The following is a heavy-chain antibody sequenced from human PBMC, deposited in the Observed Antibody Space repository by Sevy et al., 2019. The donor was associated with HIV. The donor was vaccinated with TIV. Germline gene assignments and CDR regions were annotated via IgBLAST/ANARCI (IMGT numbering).Heavy chain of an antibody. CDR2: INAGNGNT. CDR1: GYTFTSYA. J-gene: IGHJ6*02. D-gene: IGHD4-17*01. Sequence: ASVKVSCKASGYTFTSYAMHWVRQAPGQRLEWMGWINAGNGNTKYSQKFQGRVTITRDTSASTAYMELSSLRSEDTAVYYCAREGMRATVSNFYYHYYGMDVWGQGTTVTVSS. CDR3: AREGMRATVSNFYYHYYGMDV. V-gene: IGHV1-3*01.